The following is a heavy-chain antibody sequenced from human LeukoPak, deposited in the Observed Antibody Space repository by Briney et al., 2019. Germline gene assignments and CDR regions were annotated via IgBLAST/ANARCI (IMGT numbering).Heavy chain of an antibody. J-gene: IGHJ3*02. D-gene: IGHD3-22*01. CDR3: ARGGAGGYYDSSGPLAFDI. Sequence: GASVKVSCEASGYTFTSYDINWVRQTAGQGLEWMGWISAYNGNTNYAQKLQGRVTMTTDTSTSTAYMELRSLRSDDTAVYYCARGGAGGYYDSSGPLAFDIWGQGTMVTVSS. CDR2: ISAYNGNT. CDR1: GYTFTSYD. V-gene: IGHV1-18*01.